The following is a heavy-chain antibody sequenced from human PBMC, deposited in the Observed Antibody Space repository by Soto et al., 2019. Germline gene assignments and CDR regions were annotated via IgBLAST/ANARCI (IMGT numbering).Heavy chain of an antibody. V-gene: IGHV1-58*01. CDR1: GFTFTSSA. J-gene: IGHJ4*02. CDR3: AAPGPLIVGATGFDY. CDR2: IVVGSGNT. D-gene: IGHD1-26*01. Sequence: SVKVSCKASGFTFTSSAVQWVRQARGQRLEWIGWIVVGSGNTNYAQKFQERVTITRDMSTSTAYMGLSSLRSEDTAVYYCAAPGPLIVGATGFDYWGQGTLVTVSS.